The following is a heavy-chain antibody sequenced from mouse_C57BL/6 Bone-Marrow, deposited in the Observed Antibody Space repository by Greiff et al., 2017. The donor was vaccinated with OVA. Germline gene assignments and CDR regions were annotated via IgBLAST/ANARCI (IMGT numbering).Heavy chain of an antibody. V-gene: IGHV8-8*01. J-gene: IGHJ3*01. D-gene: IGHD2-3*01. Sequence: QVTLKESGPGLLQPSQTLSLTCSFSGFSLSTFGMGVGWLRPPSGMGLEWLAHTWWGDAKYSNPALTRRLTISKATSNNQVFLKSANVDTADTATYDCARIGGYEGYDGADWGQGTLVTVSA. CDR2: TWWGDAK. CDR1: GFSLSTFGMG. CDR3: ARIGGYEGYDGAD.